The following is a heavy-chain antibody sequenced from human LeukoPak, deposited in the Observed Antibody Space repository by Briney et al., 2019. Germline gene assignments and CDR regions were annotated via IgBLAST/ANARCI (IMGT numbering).Heavy chain of an antibody. V-gene: IGHV4-39*02. CDR1: GGSISGSSYY. J-gene: IGHJ5*02. CDR2: IYYTGRT. CDR3: ARDYDSGGYYGRWFDP. Sequence: KTSETLSLTCTVPGGSISGSSYYWGWIRQPPGKGLEWIGTIYYTGRTYHNPSLKSRVTISVDTSKNQFSLKLSSVTAADTAFYYCARDYDSGGYYGRWFDPWGQGTLVTVSS. D-gene: IGHD3-22*01.